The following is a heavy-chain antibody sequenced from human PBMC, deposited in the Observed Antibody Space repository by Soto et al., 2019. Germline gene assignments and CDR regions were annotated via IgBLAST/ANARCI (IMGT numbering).Heavy chain of an antibody. CDR1: GYTFSSYY. D-gene: IGHD6-6*01. J-gene: IGHJ5*02. CDR3: ARDLEYSSPHPFDP. Sequence: ASVKVSCKASGYTFSSYYIHWVRQAPGQGLEWMGMINPNGGSTTYAQKFQGRVTMTTDTSTTTAYMELRSLRSDDTAVYYCARDLEYSSPHPFDPWGQGTLGTVSS. V-gene: IGHV1-46*01. CDR2: INPNGGST.